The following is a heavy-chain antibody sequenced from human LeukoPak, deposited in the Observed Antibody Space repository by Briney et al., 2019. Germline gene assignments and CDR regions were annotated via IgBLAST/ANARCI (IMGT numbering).Heavy chain of an antibody. CDR2: IYTSGST. CDR1: GGSISSSSYF. V-gene: IGHV4-61*02. Sequence: KPSETLSLTCTVSGGSISSSSYFWSWIRQPPGKGLEWIGRIYTSGSTNYNPSLKSRVTMSVDTSKNQFSLKLSSVTAADTAVYYCARDEYYDFWSGYFPQAVWGQGTLVTVSS. J-gene: IGHJ4*02. D-gene: IGHD3-3*01. CDR3: ARDEYYDFWSGYFPQAV.